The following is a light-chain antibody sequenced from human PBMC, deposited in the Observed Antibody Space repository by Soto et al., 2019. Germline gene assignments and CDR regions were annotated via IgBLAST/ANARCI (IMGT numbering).Light chain of an antibody. CDR3: QQYDSSPFT. Sequence: ETVLTQSPGTLSLSPGVRATLSCRASQSVSTNYLAWYQQKPGQAPRPLIFGASGRATGIPDRFSGSGSGTDFTLTIIRLEPEDVAVYYCQQYDSSPFTFGSGTKVDIK. J-gene: IGKJ3*01. CDR1: QSVSTNY. V-gene: IGKV3-20*01. CDR2: GAS.